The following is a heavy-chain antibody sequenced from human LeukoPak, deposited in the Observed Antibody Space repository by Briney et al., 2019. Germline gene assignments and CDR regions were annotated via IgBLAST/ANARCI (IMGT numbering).Heavy chain of an antibody. V-gene: IGHV3-53*04. Sequence: GGSLRLSCAASGFTVSSNYMSWVRQAPGKELEWVSVIYSGGSTYYADSVKGRFTISRHNSKNTLYLQMNSLRAEDTAVYYCARDRGNMVRGVRSYYYYGMDVWGQGTTVTVSS. J-gene: IGHJ6*02. CDR1: GFTVSSNY. D-gene: IGHD3-10*01. CDR2: IYSGGST. CDR3: ARDRGNMVRGVRSYYYYGMDV.